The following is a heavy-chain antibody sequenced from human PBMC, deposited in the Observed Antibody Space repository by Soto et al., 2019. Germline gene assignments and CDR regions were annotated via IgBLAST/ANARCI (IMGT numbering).Heavy chain of an antibody. J-gene: IGHJ6*02. Sequence: SETLSLTCTVSGGSISSDDYYWNWIRQRPGKGLEWIGNIYYRGNTNYNPSLKSRMTINPDTSRNQFSLQMNSLTPEDTAVYYCARVSCSGGTCLDGLDVWGQGTTVTVSS. V-gene: IGHV4-30-4*08. CDR1: GGSISSDDYY. CDR3: ARVSCSGGTCLDGLDV. D-gene: IGHD6-25*01. CDR2: IYYRGNT.